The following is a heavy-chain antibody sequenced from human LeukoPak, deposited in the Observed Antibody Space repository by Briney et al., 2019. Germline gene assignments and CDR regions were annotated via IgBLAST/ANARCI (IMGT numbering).Heavy chain of an antibody. J-gene: IGHJ4*02. D-gene: IGHD2-15*01. V-gene: IGHV1-69*04. CDR3: ARDHCSPGTCLGGH. CDR2: IIPSLDVA. CDR1: GDTFIPYT. Sequence: GASVKVSCKASGDTFIPYTFSWWRKPPGQGLEWIGRIIPSLDVANYAQKFQGRVTLSVDRDTATTYMEVTSLRSEDTAIYYCARDHCSPGTCLGGHWGQGTLVTVSS.